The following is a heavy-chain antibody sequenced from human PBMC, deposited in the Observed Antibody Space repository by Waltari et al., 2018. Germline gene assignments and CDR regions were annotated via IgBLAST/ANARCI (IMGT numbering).Heavy chain of an antibody. J-gene: IGHJ4*02. Sequence: EVQLVESGGGLVQPGGSLSLSCEASGFTFSNYWMSWVRQAPGKGLEWGANRKQDGSEKYCVDSVKGRFTISRDNAKNSLYLQMNSLRAEDTAVYYCARDRDTMVRGVISQWGQGTLVTVSS. CDR2: RKQDGSEK. CDR3: ARDRDTMVRGVISQ. V-gene: IGHV3-7*01. CDR1: GFTFSNYW. D-gene: IGHD3-10*01.